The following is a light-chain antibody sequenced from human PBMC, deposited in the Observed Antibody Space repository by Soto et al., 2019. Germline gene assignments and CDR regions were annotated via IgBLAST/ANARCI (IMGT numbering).Light chain of an antibody. J-gene: IGLJ1*01. CDR3: GADHGGGSNFVYV. V-gene: IGLV9-49*01. CDR2: VGTGGIVG. Sequence: QLVLTQPPSASASLGASLTLTCTLSSGYSNYKVDWYQQRPGKGPRFVMRVGTGGIVGSKGDGIPDRFSVLGSGLNRYLTINNIQEEDESDYYCGADHGGGSNFVYVFGTGTKVTVL. CDR1: SGYSNYK.